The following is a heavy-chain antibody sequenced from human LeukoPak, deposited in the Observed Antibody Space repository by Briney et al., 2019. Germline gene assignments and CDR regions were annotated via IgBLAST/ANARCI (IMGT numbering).Heavy chain of an antibody. CDR1: GYTFKSYG. CDR3: ARDRWYDKSDYYYNLDH. V-gene: IGHV1-18*01. Sequence: ASVKVSCKASGYTFKSYGISWVRQAPGQGLEWMGWISGYNGETNNAQRLQGRVTMTTDTSTSTAYMELRSLRSDDTAVYYRARDRWYDKSDYYYNLDHWGQGTLVTVSS. J-gene: IGHJ4*02. CDR2: ISGYNGET. D-gene: IGHD3-22*01.